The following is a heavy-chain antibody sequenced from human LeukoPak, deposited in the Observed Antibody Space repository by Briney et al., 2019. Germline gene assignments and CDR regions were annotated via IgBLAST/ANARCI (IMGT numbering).Heavy chain of an antibody. Sequence: SETLSLTCTVSGGSISSSSYFWGWIRQPPGKGLEWIGSIYYSGSTYYNPSLKSRVTISVDTSKNEFSLKLSSVTAADTAVYYCARVDTAMVPTDYYYYYMDVWGKGTTVTVSS. CDR2: IYYSGST. J-gene: IGHJ6*03. CDR3: ARVDTAMVPTDYYYYYMDV. CDR1: GGSISSSSYF. D-gene: IGHD5-18*01. V-gene: IGHV4-39*01.